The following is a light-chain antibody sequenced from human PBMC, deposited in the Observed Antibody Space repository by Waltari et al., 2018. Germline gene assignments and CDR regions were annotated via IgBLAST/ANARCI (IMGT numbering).Light chain of an antibody. Sequence: EIVMTQSPATLSVSPGERAILSCRASQSVTTNLAWYQQQPGPAPRLLLSGASTRATDIPARFSGSGSGTEFTLTISSLQSEDFAVYYCHQYNDGPPFNFGQGTKLEIK. J-gene: IGKJ2*01. CDR2: GAS. CDR3: HQYNDGPPFN. CDR1: QSVTTN. V-gene: IGKV3-15*01.